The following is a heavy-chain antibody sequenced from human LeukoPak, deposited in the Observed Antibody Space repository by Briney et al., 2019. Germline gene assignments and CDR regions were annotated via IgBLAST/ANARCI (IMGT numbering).Heavy chain of an antibody. Sequence: SETLSLTCTVSGGSISSGGYYWGWIRQPPGKGLEWIGSIYYSGSTYYNPSLKSRVTISVDTSKNQFSLKLTSVTAADTAVYYCARGIVRAVRGVMGYWGRGTLVTVSS. CDR1: GGSISSGGYY. D-gene: IGHD3-10*01. CDR2: IYYSGST. CDR3: ARGIVRAVRGVMGY. J-gene: IGHJ4*02. V-gene: IGHV4-39*07.